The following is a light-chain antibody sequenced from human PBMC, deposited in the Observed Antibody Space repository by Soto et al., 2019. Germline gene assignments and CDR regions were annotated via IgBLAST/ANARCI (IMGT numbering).Light chain of an antibody. V-gene: IGKV3-20*01. CDR1: KSLSSSY. J-gene: IGKJ3*01. CDR3: QQYGNSPFT. Sequence: EVVLTQSPGTLSLSPGERATLSCRASKSLSSSYVAWHQQKPGQAPRLLIYSASSRATGIPDRFSGSGFGTDFILTISRLEPEDFGVYYCQQYGNSPFTFGPGTKVDIK. CDR2: SAS.